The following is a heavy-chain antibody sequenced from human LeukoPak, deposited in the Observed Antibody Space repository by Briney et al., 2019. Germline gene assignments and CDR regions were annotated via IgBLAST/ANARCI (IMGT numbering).Heavy chain of an antibody. CDR2: IYYSGST. Sequence: SETLSLTCTVSGGSISSYYWSWIRRPPGKGLEWIGYIYYSGSTNYNPSLKSRVTISVDTSKNQFSLKLSSVTAADTAVYYCAGAYCGGDCSIDYWGQGTLVTVSS. J-gene: IGHJ4*02. CDR3: AGAYCGGDCSIDY. CDR1: GGSISSYY. D-gene: IGHD2-21*02. V-gene: IGHV4-59*01.